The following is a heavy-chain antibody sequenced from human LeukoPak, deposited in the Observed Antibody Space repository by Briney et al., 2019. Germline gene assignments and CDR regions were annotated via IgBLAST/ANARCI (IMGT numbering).Heavy chain of an antibody. V-gene: IGHV3-7*03. CDR2: IKQDGSKK. D-gene: IGHD3-22*01. CDR1: GFTFSSSW. Sequence: GGPLRLSCAASGFTFSSSWMSWVRQTPGKGLEWVANIKQDGSKKYYVDSVKGRLTISRDNAKNLLDLQMNSLRAEDTAVYYCARVGYYDSSGDYNAPFDHWGQGTLVAVSS. J-gene: IGHJ4*02. CDR3: ARVGYYDSSGDYNAPFDH.